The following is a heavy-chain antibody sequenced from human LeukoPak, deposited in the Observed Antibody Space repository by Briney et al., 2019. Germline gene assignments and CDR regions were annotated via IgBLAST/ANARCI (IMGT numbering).Heavy chain of an antibody. D-gene: IGHD2-2*01. J-gene: IGHJ4*02. CDR2: VSGSGGST. CDR3: ANSIVVVPAAMSEDY. CDR1: GFTFSSYA. V-gene: IGHV3-23*01. Sequence: GGSLRLSCAASGFTFSSYAMSWVRQAPGKGLEWVSAVSGSGGSTYYADSVKGRFTISRDNSKNTLYLQMNSLRAEDTAVCYCANSIVVVPAAMSEDYWGQGTLVTVSS.